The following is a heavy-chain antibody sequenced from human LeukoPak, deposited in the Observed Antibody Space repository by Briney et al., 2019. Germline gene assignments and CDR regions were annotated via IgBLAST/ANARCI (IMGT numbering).Heavy chain of an antibody. V-gene: IGHV1-69*13. CDR2: IIPIFGTA. J-gene: IGHJ4*02. D-gene: IGHD6-13*01. Sequence: GASVKVSCKASGGTFSSYAISWVRQAPGQGLEWMGGIIPIFGTANYAQKFQGRVTITADESTSTAYMELSSLRSEDTAVYYCASGPIISSSWSYFDYWGQGTLVTVSS. CDR3: ASGPIISSSWSYFDY. CDR1: GGTFSSYA.